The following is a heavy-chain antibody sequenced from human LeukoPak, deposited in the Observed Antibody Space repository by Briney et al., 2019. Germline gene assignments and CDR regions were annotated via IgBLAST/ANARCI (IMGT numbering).Heavy chain of an antibody. CDR1: GDSVSSNSGG. V-gene: IGHV6-1*01. D-gene: IGHD3-10*01. CDR2: TYYRSRWYT. CDR3: ARDLGTGRAFWFDP. Sequence: SQTLSLTCAISGDSVSSNSGGWNWIRQSPSRGLEWLGRTYYRSRWYTDYAVSLESRLTINPDTSKNQFSLHVSSVTPEDTAIYYRARDLGTGRAFWFDPWGQGTLVTVSS. J-gene: IGHJ5*02.